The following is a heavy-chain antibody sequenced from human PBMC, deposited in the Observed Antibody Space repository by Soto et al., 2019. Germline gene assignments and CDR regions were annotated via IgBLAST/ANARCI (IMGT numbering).Heavy chain of an antibody. CDR3: ARVVPGAEAWFGP. CDR2: ISLYSDGT. Sequence: XSVKVSYKTSGYTFSNYGITSVRHSPGQPLEWLGWISLYSDGTNYAQKFQGRVSMTTDTSTTTAYMELRSLRSDDTAVYYCARVVPGAEAWFGPWGQGTLVTVSS. D-gene: IGHD2-2*01. CDR1: GYTFSNYG. J-gene: IGHJ5*02. V-gene: IGHV1-18*01.